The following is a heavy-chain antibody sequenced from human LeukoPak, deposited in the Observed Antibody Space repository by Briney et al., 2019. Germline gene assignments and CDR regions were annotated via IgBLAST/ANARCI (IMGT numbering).Heavy chain of an antibody. V-gene: IGHV1-2*06. D-gene: IGHD3-22*01. CDR2: INPNSGGT. CDR1: GYTFTGYY. Sequence: ASVKVSCKASGYTFTGYYMHWVRQAPGQGLEWMGRINPNSGGTNYAQKFQGRVTMTRDTSISTAYMELSRLRSDDTAVYYCFRTYYYDSSGLDYWAREPWSPSPQ. J-gene: IGHJ4*02. CDR3: FRTYYYDSSGLDY.